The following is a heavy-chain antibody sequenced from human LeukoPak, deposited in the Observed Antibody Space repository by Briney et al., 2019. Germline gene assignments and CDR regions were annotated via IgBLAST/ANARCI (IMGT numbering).Heavy chain of an antibody. CDR1: GVSISSYY. V-gene: IGHV4-59*12. Sequence: TLETLSLTCTVSGVSISSYYWSWIRQPPGKGLEWIGYIYYSGSTNYNPSLKSRVTISVDTSKNQFSLKLSSVTAADTAVYYCARDLGFRDYGDCFDLWGRGTLVTVSS. D-gene: IGHD4-17*01. J-gene: IGHJ2*01. CDR3: ARDLGFRDYGDCFDL. CDR2: IYYSGST.